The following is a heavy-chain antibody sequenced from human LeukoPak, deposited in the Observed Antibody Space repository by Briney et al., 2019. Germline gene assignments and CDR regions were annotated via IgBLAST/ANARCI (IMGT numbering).Heavy chain of an antibody. CDR1: GFTFSSYS. CDR2: ISGSGGST. Sequence: GGSLRLSCAASGFTFSSYSMNWVRQAPGKGLEWVSAISGSGGSTYYADSVKGRFTISRDNSKNTLYLQMNSLRAEDTAVYYCAKDNWEPLGYCSSTSCPEVDYWGQGTLVTVSS. D-gene: IGHD2-2*01. CDR3: AKDNWEPLGYCSSTSCPEVDY. V-gene: IGHV3-23*01. J-gene: IGHJ4*02.